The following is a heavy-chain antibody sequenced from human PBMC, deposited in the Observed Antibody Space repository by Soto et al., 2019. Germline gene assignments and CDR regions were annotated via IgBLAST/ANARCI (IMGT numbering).Heavy chain of an antibody. J-gene: IGHJ3*02. CDR1: GGSISSSSYY. V-gene: IGHV4-39*01. CDR2: IYYSGST. Sequence: QLQLQESGPGLVKPSETLSLTCTVSGGSISSSSYYWGWIRQPPGKGLEWIGSIYYSGSTYYNPSLKSRVTISVDTSKNQFSLKLSSVTAADTAVYYCASPLGTMIVVDPWAFDIWGQGTMVTVSS. CDR3: ASPLGTMIVVDPWAFDI. D-gene: IGHD3-22*01.